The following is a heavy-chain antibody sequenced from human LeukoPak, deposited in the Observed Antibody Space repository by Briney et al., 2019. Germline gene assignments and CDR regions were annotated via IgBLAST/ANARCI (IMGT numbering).Heavy chain of an antibody. Sequence: PGGSLRLSCVASDFTFSSHDMTWVRQAPGKGLEWVASISDSGRYIFSADSMRGRFTISRDNSAKTLYLEIYSLRVDDTATYFCGGKFPGAAYYFDSWGQGTLVAVSS. J-gene: IGHJ4*02. D-gene: IGHD2-21*01. CDR3: GGKFPGAAYYFDS. CDR1: DFTFSSHD. CDR2: ISDSGRYI. V-gene: IGHV3-23*01.